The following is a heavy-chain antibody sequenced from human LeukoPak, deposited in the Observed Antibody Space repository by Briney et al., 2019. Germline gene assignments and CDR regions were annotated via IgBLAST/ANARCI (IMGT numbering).Heavy chain of an antibody. J-gene: IGHJ4*02. CDR3: ATTDHSGSIRVFEY. V-gene: IGHV3-9*01. Sequence: GGSLRLSCAASGFTFDDYAMHWVRQAPGKGLEWVSGISWNSGSIGYADSVKGRFTISRDKAKSSLYLQMDSLRDDDTAIYYRATTDHSGSIRVFEYWGQGVLVTVSS. CDR1: GFTFDDYA. D-gene: IGHD3-22*01. CDR2: ISWNSGSI.